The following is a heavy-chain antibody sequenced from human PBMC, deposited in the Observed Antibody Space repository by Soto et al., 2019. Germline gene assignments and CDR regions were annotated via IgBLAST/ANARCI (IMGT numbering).Heavy chain of an antibody. V-gene: IGHV4-61*01. CDR2: IYYSGST. Sequence: SETLSLTCTVSDGSVSTASCYWRWIRQTPGKVLDWIRYIYYSGSTNYNPALKSRVTTSVDTSKNQFSLKLSSVTAAETAVYYCARDHSIAAGLYYGMDVWGHGTTVTVS. CDR1: DGSVSTASCY. D-gene: IGHD6-13*01. J-gene: IGHJ6*02. CDR3: ARDHSIAAGLYYGMDV.